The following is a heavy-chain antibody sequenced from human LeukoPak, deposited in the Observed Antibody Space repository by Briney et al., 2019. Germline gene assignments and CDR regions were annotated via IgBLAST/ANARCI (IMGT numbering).Heavy chain of an antibody. CDR2: ISPDSDAT. CDR1: GYTFTAYY. D-gene: IGHD3-22*01. V-gene: IGHV1-2*02. CDR3: ATPKAEYYYDSSGDDAFDI. Sequence: ASVKVSCKASGYTFTAYYVHWVRQAPGQGLEWMGWISPDSDATNYAQKFQGRVTMTGDTSISTAYMELSGLRSEDTAVYYCATPKAEYYYDSSGDDAFDIWGQGTMVTVSS. J-gene: IGHJ3*02.